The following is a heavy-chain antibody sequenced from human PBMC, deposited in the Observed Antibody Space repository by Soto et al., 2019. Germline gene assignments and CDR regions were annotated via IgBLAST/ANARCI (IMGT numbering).Heavy chain of an antibody. Sequence: SETLSLTCTVSGGSISSGGYYWSWIRQHPGKGLEWIGYIYYSGSTYYNPSLKSRVTISVDTSKNQFSLKLSSVTAADTAVYYCARELRFGEDYYGMDVWGQGTTVT. CDR3: ARELRFGEDYYGMDV. V-gene: IGHV4-31*03. J-gene: IGHJ6*02. CDR1: GGSISSGGYY. CDR2: IYYSGST. D-gene: IGHD3-10*01.